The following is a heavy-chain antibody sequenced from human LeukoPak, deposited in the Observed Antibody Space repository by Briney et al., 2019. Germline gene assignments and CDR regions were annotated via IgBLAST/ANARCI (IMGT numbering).Heavy chain of an antibody. CDR1: GYTFTSYG. CDR2: INPSGGST. J-gene: IGHJ6*03. Sequence: ASVKVSCKASGYTFTSYGISWVRQAPGQGLEWMGIINPSGGSTSYAQKFQGRVTMTRDTSTSTVYMELSSLRSEDTAVYYCARDLGGYYYMDVWGKGTTVTVSS. V-gene: IGHV1-46*01. CDR3: ARDLGGYYYMDV. D-gene: IGHD1-26*01.